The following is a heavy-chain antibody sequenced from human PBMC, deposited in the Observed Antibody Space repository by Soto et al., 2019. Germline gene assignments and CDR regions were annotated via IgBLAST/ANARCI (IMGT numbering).Heavy chain of an antibody. D-gene: IGHD2-15*01. V-gene: IGHV1-46*01. Sequence: GASVKVSCTASGYTFTSYYMHWVRQAPGQGLEWMGIINPSGGSTSYAQKFQGRVTMTRDTSTSTVYMELSSLRSEDTAVYYCARDPEDIVVVVAATPGRYYYYGMDVWGQGTTVTVSS. CDR1: GYTFTSYY. CDR2: INPSGGST. J-gene: IGHJ6*02. CDR3: ARDPEDIVVVVAATPGRYYYYGMDV.